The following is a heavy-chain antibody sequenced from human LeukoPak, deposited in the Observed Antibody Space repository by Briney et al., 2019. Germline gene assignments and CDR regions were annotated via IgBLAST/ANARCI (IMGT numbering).Heavy chain of an antibody. CDR1: GFSFSSYS. J-gene: IGHJ4*02. Sequence: GGSLRLSCAASGFSFSSYSMNWVRQAPGKGLEWVSSISSSSTFISYADSVKGRFTISRDNAKNSLYLQMSSLTAEDTAVYYCARDRSVAGTVDYWGQGTLVTVSS. D-gene: IGHD6-19*01. V-gene: IGHV3-21*01. CDR3: ARDRSVAGTVDY. CDR2: ISSSSTFI.